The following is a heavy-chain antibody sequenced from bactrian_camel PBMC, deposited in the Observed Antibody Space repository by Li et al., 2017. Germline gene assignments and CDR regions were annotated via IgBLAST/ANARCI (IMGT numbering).Heavy chain of an antibody. CDR2: LDTLGRT. CDR1: GVTFNRYC. Sequence: EVQLVESGGGSVEAGGSLRLSCQGSGVTFNRYCLGWFRRAPGKEREGIAGLDTLGRTTYADSVKGRFTISHDNAKKTAYLQMNTLKPEDSGMYYCAAELRPDYVLQVRNILRPNGYNRWGRGTQVTVS. V-gene: IGHV3S10*01. D-gene: IGHD4*01. J-gene: IGHJ4*01. CDR3: AAELRPDYVLQVRNILRPNGYNR.